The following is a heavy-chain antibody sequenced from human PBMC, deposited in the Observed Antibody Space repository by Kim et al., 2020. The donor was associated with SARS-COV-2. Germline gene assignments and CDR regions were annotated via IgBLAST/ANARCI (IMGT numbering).Heavy chain of an antibody. D-gene: IGHD3-22*01. V-gene: IGHV1-24*01. CDR2: FDPEDGET. Sequence: ASVNVSCKVSGYTLTELSMHWVRQAPGKGLEWMGGFDPEDGETIYAQKFQGRVTMTEDTSTDTAYMELSSLRSEDTAVYYCATDPMIVVVQAFDIWGQGTMVTVSS. CDR3: ATDPMIVVVQAFDI. CDR1: GYTLTELS. J-gene: IGHJ3*02.